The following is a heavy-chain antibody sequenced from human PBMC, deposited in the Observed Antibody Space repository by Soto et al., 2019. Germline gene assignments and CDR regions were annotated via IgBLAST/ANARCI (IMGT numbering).Heavy chain of an antibody. D-gene: IGHD5-12*01. CDR2: IYYSGTT. Sequence: PSETLSLTCTVSGASINSVSYYWGWVRQPPGKGLEWIAYIYYSGTTYYNPSLKSRVTISLDMSKNQFSLKLDSVTAADMAVYYGAQSGYSGSGFFQHWGQGTLVTVSS. J-gene: IGHJ1*01. CDR1: GASINSVSYY. CDR3: AQSGYSGSGFFQH. V-gene: IGHV4-39*01.